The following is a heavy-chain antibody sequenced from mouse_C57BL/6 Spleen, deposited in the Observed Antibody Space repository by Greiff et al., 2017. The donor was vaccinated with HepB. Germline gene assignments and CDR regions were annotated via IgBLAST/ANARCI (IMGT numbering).Heavy chain of an antibody. CDR1: GFNIKDDY. J-gene: IGHJ3*01. CDR3: TTEDCGGGFAY. CDR2: IDPENGDT. Sequence: EVKLQESGAELVRPGASVKLSCTASGFNIKDDYMHWVKQRPEQGLEWIGWIDPENGDTEYASKFQGKATITADTSSNTAYLQLSSLTSEDTAVYYYTTEDCGGGFAYWGQGTLVTVSA. V-gene: IGHV14-4*01.